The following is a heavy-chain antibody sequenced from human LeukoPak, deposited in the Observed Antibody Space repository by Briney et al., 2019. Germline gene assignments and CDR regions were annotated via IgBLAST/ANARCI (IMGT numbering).Heavy chain of an antibody. D-gene: IGHD3-16*02. V-gene: IGHV3-21*01. Sequence: GGSLRLSCAASGFTFSSYSMNWVRQAPGKGLEWVSSINSSSSYIYYADSVKGRFTISRDNAKNSLYLQMNSLRAEDTAVYYCAREITFGGVIVPDAFDIWGQGTMVTVSS. CDR1: GFTFSSYS. CDR2: INSSSSYI. J-gene: IGHJ3*02. CDR3: AREITFGGVIVPDAFDI.